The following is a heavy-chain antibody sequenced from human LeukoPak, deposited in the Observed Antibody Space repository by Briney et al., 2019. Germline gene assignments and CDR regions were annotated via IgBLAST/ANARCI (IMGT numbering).Heavy chain of an antibody. J-gene: IGHJ4*02. Sequence: SETLSLTCAAYGGSFSGYYWSWIRQPPGKGLEWIGEINHSGSTNYNPSLKSRVTISVDTSKNQFSLKLSSVTAADTAVYYCARGRIALDYWGQGTLVTVSS. V-gene: IGHV4-34*01. D-gene: IGHD6-13*01. CDR2: INHSGST. CDR1: GGSFSGYY. CDR3: ARGRIALDY.